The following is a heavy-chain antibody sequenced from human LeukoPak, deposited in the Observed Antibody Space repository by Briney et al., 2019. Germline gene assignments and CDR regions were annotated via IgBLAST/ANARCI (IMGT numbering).Heavy chain of an antibody. CDR1: GYTFTGYY. J-gene: IGHJ4*02. V-gene: IGHV1-2*02. Sequence: ASVKVSCTASGYTFTGYYMHWVRQAPGQGLEWMGWINPNSGGTNYAQKFQGRVTMTRDTSISTAYMELSRLRSDDTAVYYCARPGINYDSSGYPFDYWGQGTLVTVSS. CDR3: ARPGINYDSSGYPFDY. D-gene: IGHD3-22*01. CDR2: INPNSGGT.